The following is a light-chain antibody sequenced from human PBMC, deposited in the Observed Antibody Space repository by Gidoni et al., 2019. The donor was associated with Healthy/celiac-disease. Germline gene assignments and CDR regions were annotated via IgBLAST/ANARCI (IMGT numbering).Light chain of an antibody. Sequence: EIVLTQSPATLSLSPGERATLSCRASQSVSSYLAWYQQKPGHAPRLLIYDASNRATGSPARFSGSGSGTDFTLTISSLEPEDFAVYYCQQRSNWPPFTFGPGTKVDIK. CDR2: DAS. J-gene: IGKJ3*01. CDR1: QSVSSY. V-gene: IGKV3-11*01. CDR3: QQRSNWPPFT.